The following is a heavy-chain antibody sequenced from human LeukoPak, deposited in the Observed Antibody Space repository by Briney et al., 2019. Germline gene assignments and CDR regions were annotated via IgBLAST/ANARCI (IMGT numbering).Heavy chain of an antibody. CDR2: ISSSSSYI. CDR3: AREDFLTGYYY. Sequence: PGGSLRLSCAAPGFTFSSYSMNWVRQAPGKGLEWVSSISSSSSYIYYADSVKGRFTISRDNAKNSLFLQMNSLRAEDTAVYYCAREDFLTGYYYWGQGTLVTVSS. V-gene: IGHV3-21*01. D-gene: IGHD3-9*01. J-gene: IGHJ4*02. CDR1: GFTFSSYS.